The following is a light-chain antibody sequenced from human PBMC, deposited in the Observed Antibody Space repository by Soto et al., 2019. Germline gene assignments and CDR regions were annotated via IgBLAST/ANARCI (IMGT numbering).Light chain of an antibody. CDR1: QTISGTY. Sequence: IVLTQSPGTLSLNPGERATLSCRASQTISGTYLAWYQQKPGQAPRLLIYSSSSRAAGVSDRFSGSGSGTDFSLTISRLEPEDFAVYYCQQRSNWPITFGQGTRLEIK. J-gene: IGKJ5*01. CDR3: QQRSNWPIT. V-gene: IGKV3D-20*02. CDR2: SSS.